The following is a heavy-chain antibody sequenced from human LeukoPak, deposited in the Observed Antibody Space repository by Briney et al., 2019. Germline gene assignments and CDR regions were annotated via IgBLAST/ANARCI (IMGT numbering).Heavy chain of an antibody. CDR3: ARGLPRWLQFLPWFDP. CDR1: GGSVSSGSHY. D-gene: IGHD5-24*01. Sequence: KPSETLSLTCTVSGGSVSSGSHYWSWIRQPPGKGLEWIGYIYYSGSTNYNPSLKSRVTISVDTSKNQFSLKLSSVTAADTAVYYCARGLPRWLQFLPWFDPWGQGTLVTVSS. J-gene: IGHJ5*02. V-gene: IGHV4-61*01. CDR2: IYYSGST.